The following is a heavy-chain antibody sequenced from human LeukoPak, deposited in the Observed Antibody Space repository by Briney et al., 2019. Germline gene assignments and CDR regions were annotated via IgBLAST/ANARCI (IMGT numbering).Heavy chain of an antibody. CDR2: ISSSASTI. CDR1: GFTFSSYE. V-gene: IGHV3-48*03. J-gene: IGHJ3*02. Sequence: GGSLRLSCAASGFTFSSYEMNWVRQAPGKGLEWVSYISSSASTIYYADSVKGRFTISRDNAKNSLYLQMNSLRAEDTAVYYCARDRGIVLAFDIWGQGTMVTVSS. D-gene: IGHD3-22*01. CDR3: ARDRGIVLAFDI.